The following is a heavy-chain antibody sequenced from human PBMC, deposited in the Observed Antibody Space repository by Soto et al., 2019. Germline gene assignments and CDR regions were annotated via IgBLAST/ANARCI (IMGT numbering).Heavy chain of an antibody. V-gene: IGHV3-30*18. CDR2: VSYDGDNI. CDR3: AKGGSSGYYPFNFEH. CDR1: LFTFTNYG. D-gene: IGHD3-22*01. J-gene: IGHJ4*02. Sequence: SLRHSWSASLFTFTNYGMHWVLKAPFKGLEWLAVVSYDGDNINYADSLKGRFTISRDNSKNTLYLQMNSLRAEDTAVYYCAKGGSSGYYPFNFEHWGQGTLVTVSS.